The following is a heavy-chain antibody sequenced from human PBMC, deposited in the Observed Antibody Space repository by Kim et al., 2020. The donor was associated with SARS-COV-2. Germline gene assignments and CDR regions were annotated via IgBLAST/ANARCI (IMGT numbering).Heavy chain of an antibody. J-gene: IGHJ6*02. V-gene: IGHV3-13*01. CDR3: ARGNSPDYYYNGMDV. Sequence: PGSVNGRFTISRENAKNSLYLQMNSLRDGDTGVYYCARGNSPDYYYNGMDVWGQGTTVTVSS. D-gene: IGHD1-1*01.